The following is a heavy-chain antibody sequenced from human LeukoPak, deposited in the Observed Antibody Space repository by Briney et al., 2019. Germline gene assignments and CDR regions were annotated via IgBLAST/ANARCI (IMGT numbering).Heavy chain of an antibody. CDR3: ARGVRDYGSGSSAFDY. J-gene: IGHJ4*02. Sequence: SETLSLTCSVSGVSISTYSWSWLRQSPGKGLEWIGYIYYSGGTNYNPSLKSRVTISVDTSKNQVSLKLSSVTAADTGVYYCARGVRDYGSGSSAFDYWGEGALVAVSS. D-gene: IGHD3-10*01. CDR1: GVSISTYS. CDR2: IYYSGGT. V-gene: IGHV4-59*08.